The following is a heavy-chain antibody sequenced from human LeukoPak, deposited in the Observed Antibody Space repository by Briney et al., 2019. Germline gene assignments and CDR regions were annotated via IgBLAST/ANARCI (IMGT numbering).Heavy chain of an antibody. V-gene: IGHV4-59*01. Sequence: PSETLSLTCTVSGDSISGYYWSWIRQPPGKGLEWIGYFYYSGSTNYNPSLKSRVTISVDTSKNLFSLKLSSVTAADTAVYYWARARPDYYYGLDVWGPGTTVTVSS. CDR2: FYYSGST. CDR1: GDSISGYY. J-gene: IGHJ6*02. CDR3: ARARPDYYYGLDV.